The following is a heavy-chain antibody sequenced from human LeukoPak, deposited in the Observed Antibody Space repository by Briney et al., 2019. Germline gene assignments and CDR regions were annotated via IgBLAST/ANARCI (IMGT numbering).Heavy chain of an antibody. CDR1: GGTFSSYA. V-gene: IGHV1-69*04. D-gene: IGHD2-2*01. Sequence: SVKVSCKASGGTFSSYAISWVRQAPGQGLEWMGRIIPIFGIANYAQKFQGRVTITADKATSTAYMELSSLRSEDTAVYYCAREYCSSTSCYRWFDPWGQGTLVTVSS. J-gene: IGHJ5*02. CDR3: AREYCSSTSCYRWFDP. CDR2: IIPIFGIA.